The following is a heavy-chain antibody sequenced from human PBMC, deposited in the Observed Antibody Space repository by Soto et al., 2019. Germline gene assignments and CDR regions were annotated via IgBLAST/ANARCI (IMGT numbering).Heavy chain of an antibody. CDR3: AGRYCPNGVCYTNFYYYVDI. D-gene: IGHD2-8*01. CDR1: GFSFSTYA. J-gene: IGHJ6*03. CDR2: ITPSGGNT. Sequence: EVQLLESGGGLVQPGGSLRLSCAASGFSFSTYAMTWVRQAPGKGLEWVSTITPSGGNTYYADSVKVRFTITRDNAENTLFLHMNSLRAEDTAVYYCAGRYCPNGVCYTNFYYYVDIWGEGNSVTVSS. V-gene: IGHV3-23*01.